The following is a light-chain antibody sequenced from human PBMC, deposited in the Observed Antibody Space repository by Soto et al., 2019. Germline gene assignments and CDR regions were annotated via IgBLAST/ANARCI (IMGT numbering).Light chain of an antibody. Sequence: DVVLTQTPLSSPDTLGQPASISCRSSQTLVFSDVTPSLSGLHQSPGQPPRLLIYQISNRFSGVPDRFSGSGAGTDFTLKISRVEAEDVGVYYCMQFAHFPRTFGQGTKVEI. V-gene: IGKV2-24*01. CDR1: QTLVFSDVTPS. CDR3: MQFAHFPRT. CDR2: QIS. J-gene: IGKJ1*01.